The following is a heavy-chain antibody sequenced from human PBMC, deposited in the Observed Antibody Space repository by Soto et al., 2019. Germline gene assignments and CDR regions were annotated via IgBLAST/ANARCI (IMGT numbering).Heavy chain of an antibody. CDR2: INHSGST. J-gene: IGHJ6*02. V-gene: IGHV4-34*01. Sequence: SETVSLTCAVYGGSFSGYYWSWIRQPPGKGLEWIGEINHSGSTNYNPSLKSRVTISVDTSKNQFSLKLSSVTAADTAVYYCASVPLLLWFGELPNYGMDVWGQGTTVTVSS. CDR1: GGSFSGYY. D-gene: IGHD3-10*01. CDR3: ASVPLLLWFGELPNYGMDV.